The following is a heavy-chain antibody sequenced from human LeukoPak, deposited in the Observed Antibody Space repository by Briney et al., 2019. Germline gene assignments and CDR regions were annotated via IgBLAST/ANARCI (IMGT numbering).Heavy chain of an antibody. D-gene: IGHD4-17*01. Sequence: TGGSLRLSCAASGFTFNSYAMSWVRQAPGKGLEWVSAISGSGGSTYYADSVKGRFTISRDNSKNTLSLHMDCLRAEDTAVYYCAKDRAFGDHAPIDYWGQGTLVTVSS. V-gene: IGHV3-23*01. CDR3: AKDRAFGDHAPIDY. CDR1: GFTFNSYA. CDR2: ISGSGGST. J-gene: IGHJ4*02.